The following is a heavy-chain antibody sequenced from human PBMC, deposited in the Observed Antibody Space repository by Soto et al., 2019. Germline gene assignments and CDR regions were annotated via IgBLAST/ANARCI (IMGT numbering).Heavy chain of an antibody. D-gene: IGHD3-10*01. J-gene: IGHJ3*02. CDR2: IDPSGGST. CDR1: GYTFTSYY. V-gene: IGHV1-46*01. Sequence: ASVKVSCKASGYTFTSYYMHWVRQAPGQGLEWMGIIDPSGGSTSYAQKFQGRVTMTRDTSTSTVYMELSSLRAEDTAVYYCARDFSGKNDAFDIWGQGTVVTVSS. CDR3: ARDFSGKNDAFDI.